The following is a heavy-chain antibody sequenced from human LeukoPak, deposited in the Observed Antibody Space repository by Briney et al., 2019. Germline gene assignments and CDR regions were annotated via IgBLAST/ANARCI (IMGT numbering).Heavy chain of an antibody. CDR2: TYYRFKWYN. Sequence: SQTLSLTCVISGDSVSSNTAAWNWIRQSPSRGLEWLGGTYYRFKWYNDYAVSVKSRITINPVTSKNQVSLQLNSVTPEDTAVYYCAREGYNYAQFDYWAREPWSPSPQ. CDR1: GDSVSSNTAA. D-gene: IGHD5-18*01. CDR3: AREGYNYAQFDY. J-gene: IGHJ4*02. V-gene: IGHV6-1*01.